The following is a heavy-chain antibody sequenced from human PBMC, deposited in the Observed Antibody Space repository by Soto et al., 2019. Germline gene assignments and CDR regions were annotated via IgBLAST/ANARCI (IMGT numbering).Heavy chain of an antibody. V-gene: IGHV3-23*01. CDR1: GFTFSSYA. J-gene: IGHJ4*02. CDR3: AKDPSPMVRGVMAFDY. D-gene: IGHD3-10*01. Sequence: QPGGSLRLSCAASGFTFSSYAMTWVRQAPGKGLEWVSAISGSGGRTYYADSVKGRFTISRDNSKNTLYLQMNSLRAEDTAVYYCAKDPSPMVRGVMAFDYWGQGTLVTVSS. CDR2: ISGSGGRT.